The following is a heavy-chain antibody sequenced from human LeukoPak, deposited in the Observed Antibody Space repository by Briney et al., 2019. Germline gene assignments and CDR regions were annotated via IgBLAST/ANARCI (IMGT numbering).Heavy chain of an antibody. CDR3: ARGPLLIVVVPAWGAWNFDL. Sequence: SETLSLTCTVSGGSISSYYWSWIRQPAGKGLEWIGRIYTSGSTNYNPSLKSRVTISVDTSKNQFSLKLSSVTAADTAVYYCARGPLLIVVVPAWGAWNFDLWGRGTLVTVSS. D-gene: IGHD2-2*01. J-gene: IGHJ2*01. V-gene: IGHV4-4*07. CDR2: IYTSGST. CDR1: GGSISSYY.